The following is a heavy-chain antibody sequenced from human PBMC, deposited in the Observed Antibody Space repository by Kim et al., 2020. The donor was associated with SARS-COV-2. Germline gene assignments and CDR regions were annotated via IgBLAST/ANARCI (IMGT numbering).Heavy chain of an antibody. D-gene: IGHD5-18*01. CDR2: IHYSGST. V-gene: IGHV4-59*01. CDR3: AGERGYSYGRILDY. Sequence: SETLSLTCTVSGGSISSYYWSWIRQPPGKGLEWIGYIHYSGSTNYNPSLKSRVTISVDTSKNQFSLKLSSVTAADTAVYYCAGERGYSYGRILDYWGQGTLVTVSS. J-gene: IGHJ4*02. CDR1: GGSISSYY.